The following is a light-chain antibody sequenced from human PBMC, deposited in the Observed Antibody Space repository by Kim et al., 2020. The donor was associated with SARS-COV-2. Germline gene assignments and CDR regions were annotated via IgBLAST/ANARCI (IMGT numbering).Light chain of an antibody. CDR1: QDISNY. V-gene: IGKV1-33*01. Sequence: DIQMTQSPSSLSASVGDRVTITCQASQDISNYLNWYQQKPGKAPKLLIYDASNLETGVPSRFSGSGSGTDFTFTISSLQPEDIATYYCQQYDNIPPGVTFGGGTKVDIK. CDR3: QQYDNIPPGVT. J-gene: IGKJ4*01. CDR2: DAS.